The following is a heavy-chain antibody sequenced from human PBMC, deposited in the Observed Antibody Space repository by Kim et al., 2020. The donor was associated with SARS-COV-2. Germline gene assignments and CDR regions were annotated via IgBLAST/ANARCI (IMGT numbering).Heavy chain of an antibody. V-gene: IGHV3-23*03. Sequence: GGSLRLSCAASGFIFSSYAMSWVRQAPGKGLEWVSVIYSGGSSTYYADSVKGRFTISRDNSKNTLYLQMNSLRAEDTAVYYCAKSFYYYDSSGYPDYFDYWGQGTLVTVSS. CDR3: AKSFYYYDSSGYPDYFDY. CDR1: GFIFSSYA. J-gene: IGHJ4*02. D-gene: IGHD3-22*01. CDR2: IYSGGSST.